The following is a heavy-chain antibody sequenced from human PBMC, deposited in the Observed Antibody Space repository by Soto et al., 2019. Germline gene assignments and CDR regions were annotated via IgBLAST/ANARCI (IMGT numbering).Heavy chain of an antibody. V-gene: IGHV4-39*01. CDR2: IYYSGST. Sequence: SETLSLTCTVSGGSISSSSYYWGWIRQPPGKGLEWIGSIYYSGSTYYNPSLKSRVTISVDTSKNQFSLKLSSVTAADTAVYYCARLISRSRDIVVVPAAIDYWGQGTLVTVSS. CDR1: GGSISSSSYY. J-gene: IGHJ4*02. CDR3: ARLISRSRDIVVVPAAIDY. D-gene: IGHD2-2*01.